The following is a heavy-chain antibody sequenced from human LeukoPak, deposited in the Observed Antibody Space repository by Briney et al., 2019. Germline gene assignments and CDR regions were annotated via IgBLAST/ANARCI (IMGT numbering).Heavy chain of an antibody. D-gene: IGHD6-13*01. V-gene: IGHV4-59*01. J-gene: IGHJ5*02. CDR2: IYYSGST. Sequence: SQSLSPTCPVPGGSISSYSWSWIRQPPGKGLDWNGYIYYSGSTNYNPSLKSRVTISVDTSKNQFSLKLISVTAADTAVYYCAREGIAAAGTIGSSWFDPWGQGTLVTVSS. CDR3: AREGIAAAGTIGSSWFDP. CDR1: GGSISSYS.